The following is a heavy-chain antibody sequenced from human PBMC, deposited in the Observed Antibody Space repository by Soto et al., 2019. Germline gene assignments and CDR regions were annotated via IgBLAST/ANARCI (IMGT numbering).Heavy chain of an antibody. CDR3: ARDRMGYCGGDGSYDYYYYGMDV. V-gene: IGHV3-74*01. CDR1: GFTFSSYW. J-gene: IGHJ6*02. CDR2: INSDESST. D-gene: IGHD2-21*01. Sequence: GGSLRLSCAASGFTFSSYWMHWVRQAPGKGLVWVSRINSDESSTSYADSVKGRFTISRDNAKNTLYLQMNSLRAEDTAVYYCARDRMGYCGGDGSYDYYYYGMDVWGQGTTVTVSS.